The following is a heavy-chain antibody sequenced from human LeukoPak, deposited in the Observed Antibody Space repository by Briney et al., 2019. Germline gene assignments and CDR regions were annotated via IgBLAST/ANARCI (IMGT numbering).Heavy chain of an antibody. CDR2: ISYDGSNK. CDR1: GFTFSSYG. J-gene: IGHJ6*02. CDR3: AKETLKFGELPDYGMDV. V-gene: IGHV3-30*18. Sequence: GGSLRLSCAASGFTFSSYGMHWVRQAPGKGLEWVAVISYDGSNKYYADSVKGRFTISRDSSKNTLYLQMNSLRAEDTAVYYCAKETLKFGELPDYGMDVWGQGTMVTVSS. D-gene: IGHD3-10*01.